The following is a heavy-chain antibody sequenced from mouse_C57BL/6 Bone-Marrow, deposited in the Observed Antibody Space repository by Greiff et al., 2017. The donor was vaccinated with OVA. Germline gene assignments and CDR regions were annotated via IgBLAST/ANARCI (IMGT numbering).Heavy chain of an antibody. V-gene: IGHV1-64*01. J-gene: IGHJ4*01. D-gene: IGHD1-1*01. CDR1: GYTFTSYW. Sequence: VQLQQPGAELVKPGASVKLSCKASGYTFTSYWMHWVKQRPGQGLEWIGMIHPNSGSTNYNEKFKSKATLTVDKSSSTAYMRLSSLTSEDSAVYYCAFTTVVAPYAMDYWGQGTSVTVSS. CDR3: AFTTVVAPYAMDY. CDR2: IHPNSGST.